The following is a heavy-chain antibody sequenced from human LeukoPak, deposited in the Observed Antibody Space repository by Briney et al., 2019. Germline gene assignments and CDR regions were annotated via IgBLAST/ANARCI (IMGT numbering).Heavy chain of an antibody. Sequence: GGSLRLSCVASGFTFSSYGMHWVRQAPGKGLEWVSAISGSGGSTYYADSVKGRFTISRDNSKNTLYLQMNSLRAEDTAVYYCAKSDFNIAVIDIWGQGTMVTVSS. J-gene: IGHJ3*02. V-gene: IGHV3-23*01. D-gene: IGHD6-19*01. CDR1: GFTFSSYG. CDR2: ISGSGGST. CDR3: AKSDFNIAVIDI.